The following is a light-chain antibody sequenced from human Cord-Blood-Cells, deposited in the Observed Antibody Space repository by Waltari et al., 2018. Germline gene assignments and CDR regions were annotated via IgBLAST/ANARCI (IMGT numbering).Light chain of an antibody. CDR3: CSYAGSYTFVV. CDR1: SSDVGGSNY. V-gene: IGLV2-11*01. J-gene: IGLJ2*01. CDR2: DVS. Sequence: QSAPTQPRSVSGSPGQSVTISCTGTSSDVGGSNYVSWYQQHPGKAPKLMIYDVSKRPSGVPDRFSGSKSGNTASLTISGLQAEDEADYYCCSYAGSYTFVVFGGGTKLTVL.